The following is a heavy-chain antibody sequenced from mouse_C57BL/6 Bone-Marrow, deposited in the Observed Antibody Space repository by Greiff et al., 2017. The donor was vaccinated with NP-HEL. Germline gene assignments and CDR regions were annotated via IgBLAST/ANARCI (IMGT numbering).Heavy chain of an antibody. Sequence: EVQLQESGPGLVKPSQSLSLTCTVTGYSITSDYAWNWIRQFPGNKLEWMGYISYSGSTSYSPSLKSRISITRDTSKNQFFLQLNSVTTEDTATYDCSRASYYYDDSLDYWGQGTTLTVSS. CDR3: SRASYYYDDSLDY. D-gene: IGHD1-1*01. CDR2: ISYSGST. CDR1: GYSITSDYA. J-gene: IGHJ2*01. V-gene: IGHV3-2*02.